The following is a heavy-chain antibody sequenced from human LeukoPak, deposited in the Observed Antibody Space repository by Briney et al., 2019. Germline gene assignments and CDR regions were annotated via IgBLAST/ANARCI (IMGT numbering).Heavy chain of an antibody. J-gene: IGHJ4*02. D-gene: IGHD1-26*01. CDR1: GGSIRSYY. CDR3: ASGSYYFDY. CDR2: IYYSGST. V-gene: IGHV4-59*08. Sequence: SETLSLTCTVSGGSIRSYYWSWIRQPPGKALEWIGYIYYSGSTKYNHSLKSRATISVDTSKNQFSLKLSSVTAADTAVYYCASGSYYFDYWGQGTLVTVSS.